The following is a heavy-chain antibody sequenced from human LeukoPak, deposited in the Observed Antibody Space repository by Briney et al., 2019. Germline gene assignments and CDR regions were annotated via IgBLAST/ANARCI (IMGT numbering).Heavy chain of an antibody. CDR3: VRDFTVTSADH. V-gene: IGHV3-23*01. Sequence: GGTLRLSCAASGFTFSSYGMSWVRQAPGKGLEWVSAISGSGGRTYYADSVKGRFTISRDNAKNSLYLQMNSLRAEDTAVYYCVRDFTVTSADHWGQGTLVTVSS. D-gene: IGHD4-17*01. CDR1: GFTFSSYG. CDR2: ISGSGGRT. J-gene: IGHJ4*02.